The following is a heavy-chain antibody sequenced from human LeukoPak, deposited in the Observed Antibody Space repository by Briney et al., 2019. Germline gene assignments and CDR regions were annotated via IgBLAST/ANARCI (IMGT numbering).Heavy chain of an antibody. J-gene: IGHJ4*02. Sequence: PGRSLRLSCAASGFTFSSFAMSWVRQAPGKGLEWVAVIWYDGSNKYYADSVKGRFTISRDNSKNTLYLQMNSLRAEDTAVYYCARDLPSYDSSGYYLGYWGQGALVTVSS. CDR1: GFTFSSFA. CDR2: IWYDGSNK. D-gene: IGHD3-22*01. CDR3: ARDLPSYDSSGYYLGY. V-gene: IGHV3-33*08.